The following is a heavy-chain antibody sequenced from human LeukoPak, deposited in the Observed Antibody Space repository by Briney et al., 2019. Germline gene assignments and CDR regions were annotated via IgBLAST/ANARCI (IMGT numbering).Heavy chain of an antibody. V-gene: IGHV1-18*01. CDR2: ISGYNGNT. J-gene: IGHJ1*01. CDR1: GYTFTTSG. CDR3: ARDRVQIVGASSVYFQY. D-gene: IGHD1-26*01. Sequence: ASVKVSCKASGYTFTTSGISWVRQAPGQGLEWMGWISGYNGNTKYAQRFQGRVTMTTDTSTGTVYMDLRRLRSDDTAMYFCARDRVQIVGASSVYFQYWGQGTLVTVSS.